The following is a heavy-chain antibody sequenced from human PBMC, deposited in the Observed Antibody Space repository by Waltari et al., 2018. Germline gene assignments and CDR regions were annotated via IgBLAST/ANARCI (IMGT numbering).Heavy chain of an antibody. Sequence: QVTLKESGPVLVKPTETLTLTCTVSGFSLSTARLGVSWIRQPPGKALEWLAHIFSNDEKSYSTSLKSRLTISKDTSKSQVVLTMTNMDPVDTATYYCARTRVVFGGGGLDYWGQGTLVTVSS. V-gene: IGHV2-26*01. CDR3: ARTRVVFGGGGLDY. D-gene: IGHD3-3*01. J-gene: IGHJ4*02. CDR1: GFSLSTARLG. CDR2: IFSNDEK.